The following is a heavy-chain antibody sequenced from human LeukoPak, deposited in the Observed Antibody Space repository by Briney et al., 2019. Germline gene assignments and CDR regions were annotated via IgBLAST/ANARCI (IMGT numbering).Heavy chain of an antibody. Sequence: GGSLRLSCAASGFTFSSYSMNWVRQAPGKGLEWVSSISSSSSYIYYADSVKGRFTISRDNAKNSLYLQMNSLRAEDTALYYCARGGLAVSSYYYYMDVWGKGTTVTVSS. V-gene: IGHV3-21*04. CDR3: ARGGLAVSSYYYYMDV. D-gene: IGHD4-17*01. CDR2: ISSSSSYI. J-gene: IGHJ6*03. CDR1: GFTFSSYS.